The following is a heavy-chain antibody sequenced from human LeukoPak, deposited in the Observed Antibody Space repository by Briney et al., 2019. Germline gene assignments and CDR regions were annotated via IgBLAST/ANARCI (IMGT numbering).Heavy chain of an antibody. V-gene: IGHV3-15*01. CDR1: GFTVSNVW. CDR3: TLYSGYQFDY. J-gene: IGHJ4*01. CDR2: IKSKADGGTT. D-gene: IGHD5-12*01. Sequence: GGSLRLSCAASGFTVSNVWVSWVRQAPGKGLEWVGRIKSKADGGTTDYAAPVKGRFTISRDDSKNTLSLQMNSLKTEDTAVYYCTLYSGYQFDYWGHGTLVTVSS.